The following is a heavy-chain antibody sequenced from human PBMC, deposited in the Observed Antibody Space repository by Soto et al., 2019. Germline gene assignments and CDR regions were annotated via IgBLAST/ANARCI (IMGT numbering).Heavy chain of an antibody. CDR2: FDPEDGET. Sequence: ASVKVSCKVSGYTLTELSMHWVRQAPGKGLEWMGGFDPEDGETIYAQKFQGRVTMTEDTSTDTAYMELSSLRSEDTAVYYCATVRPQIPELITIFGVGEPEYYFDYWGQGTLVTVSS. J-gene: IGHJ4*02. CDR3: ATVRPQIPELITIFGVGEPEYYFDY. CDR1: GYTLTELS. V-gene: IGHV1-24*01. D-gene: IGHD3-3*01.